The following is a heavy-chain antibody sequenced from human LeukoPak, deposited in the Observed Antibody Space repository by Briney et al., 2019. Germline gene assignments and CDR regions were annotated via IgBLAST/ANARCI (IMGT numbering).Heavy chain of an antibody. V-gene: IGHV4-34*01. Sequence: MPSETLSLTCAVYGGSFSGYYWSWIRQPPGKGLEWIGEINHSGSTNYKPSLKSRVTTSVDTSKNRFSLKLTSVTAADTAVYYCARELHSGSYYFDYWGQGTLVTVSS. J-gene: IGHJ4*02. CDR2: INHSGST. D-gene: IGHD1-26*01. CDR1: GGSFSGYY. CDR3: ARELHSGSYYFDY.